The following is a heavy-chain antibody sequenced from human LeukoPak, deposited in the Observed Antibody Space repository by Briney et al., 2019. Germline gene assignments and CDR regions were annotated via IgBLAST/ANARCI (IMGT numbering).Heavy chain of an antibody. D-gene: IGHD2-21*02. Sequence: SETLSLTCTVSGGSISSYYWSWIRQPPGKGLEWIGYIYYSGSTNYNPSLKSRVTISVDTSRNQFSLKLSSVTAADTAVYYCARDTCNSRGDCYSHHGMDVWGQGTTVTVSS. J-gene: IGHJ6*02. CDR1: GGSISSYY. CDR2: IYYSGST. V-gene: IGHV4-59*01. CDR3: ARDTCNSRGDCYSHHGMDV.